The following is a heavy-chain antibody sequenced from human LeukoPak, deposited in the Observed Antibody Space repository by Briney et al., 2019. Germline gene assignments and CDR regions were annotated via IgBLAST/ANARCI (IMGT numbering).Heavy chain of an antibody. CDR1: AGAIRSGSYY. CDR3: ARFPSNLYYFDY. CDR2: IYTSGST. Sequence: SQTLSVTYTGPAGAIRSGSYYWSWLHQPSGKVLEWIGRIYTSGSTNYNPSLKSRVTISVDTSKNQFSLKLSSVTAADTAVYYCARFPSNLYYFDYWGQGTLVTVSS. V-gene: IGHV4-61*02. J-gene: IGHJ4*02.